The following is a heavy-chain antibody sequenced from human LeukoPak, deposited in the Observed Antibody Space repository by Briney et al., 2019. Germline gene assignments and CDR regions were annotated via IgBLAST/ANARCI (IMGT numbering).Heavy chain of an antibody. CDR3: ARESGGQMARISMSD. Sequence: SVKVSCKASGGAFSSYAISWVRQAPGQGLEWMGGIIPIFGTANYAQKFQGRVTITADESTSTAYMELSSLRSEDTAVYYCARESGGQMARISMSDWGQGTLVTVSS. V-gene: IGHV1-69*13. CDR1: GGAFSSYA. CDR2: IIPIFGTA. D-gene: IGHD5-24*01. J-gene: IGHJ4*02.